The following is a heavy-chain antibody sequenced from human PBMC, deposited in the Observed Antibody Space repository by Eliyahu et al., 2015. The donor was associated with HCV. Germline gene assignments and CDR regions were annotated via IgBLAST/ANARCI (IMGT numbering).Heavy chain of an antibody. Sequence: EVQLVESGGGLVQPGGSLRLSCAASGFTFSSYWMHWVRQAPGKGLVWVSRINSDGSTTTYADSVKGRFTISRDNAKNTLYLQMNSLRAEDTALYYCARVRIRGATLDYWGQGTLVTVSS. CDR1: GFTFSSYW. D-gene: IGHD1-26*01. CDR2: INSDGSTT. V-gene: IGHV3-74*01. CDR3: ARVRIRGATLDY. J-gene: IGHJ4*02.